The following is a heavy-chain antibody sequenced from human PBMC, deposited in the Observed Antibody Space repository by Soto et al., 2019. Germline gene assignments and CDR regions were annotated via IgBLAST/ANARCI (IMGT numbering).Heavy chain of an antibody. J-gene: IGHJ5*02. V-gene: IGHV5-51*01. CDR1: GYSFTTYW. Sequence: GESLKISCKGSGYSFTTYWIGWVRQMPGKGLEWMGIIYPGDSDTRYSPSFQGQVTISADNSISTAYLQWGSLKASDTAMYYCASIKGLRYFDWLLVGGGWFDPWGQGTLVTVSS. CDR3: ASIKGLRYFDWLLVGGGWFDP. D-gene: IGHD3-9*01. CDR2: IYPGDSDT.